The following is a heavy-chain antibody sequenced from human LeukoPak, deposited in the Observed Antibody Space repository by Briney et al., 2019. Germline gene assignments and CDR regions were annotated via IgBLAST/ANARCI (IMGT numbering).Heavy chain of an antibody. CDR2: ISSSSSYI. Sequence: TAGGSLRLSCAASGFTFSSYGMHWVRQAPGKGLEWVSSISSSSSYIYYADSVKGRFTISRDNAKNSLYLQMNSLRAEDTAVYYCARGAAAAGLEDYYYGMDVWGQGTTVTVSS. CDR3: ARGAAAAGLEDYYYGMDV. D-gene: IGHD6-13*01. V-gene: IGHV3-21*01. CDR1: GFTFSSYG. J-gene: IGHJ6*02.